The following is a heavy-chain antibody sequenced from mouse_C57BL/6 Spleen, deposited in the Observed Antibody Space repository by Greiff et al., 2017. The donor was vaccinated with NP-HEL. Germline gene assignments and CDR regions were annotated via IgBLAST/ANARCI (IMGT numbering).Heavy chain of an antibody. D-gene: IGHD3-3*01. CDR1: GYAFSSYW. CDR3: ARGGTWYAMDY. J-gene: IGHJ4*01. Sequence: VKLQESGAELVKPGASVKISCKASGYAFSSYWMNWVKQRPGKGLEWIGQIYPGDGDTNYNGKFKGKATLTADKSSSTAYMQLSSLTSEDSAVYFCARGGTWYAMDYWGQGTSVTVSS. CDR2: IYPGDGDT. V-gene: IGHV1-80*01.